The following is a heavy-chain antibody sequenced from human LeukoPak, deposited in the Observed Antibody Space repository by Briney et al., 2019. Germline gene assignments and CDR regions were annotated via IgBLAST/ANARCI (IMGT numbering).Heavy chain of an antibody. CDR1: GGSISSYY. CDR3: ARGPNRYYFDY. J-gene: IGHJ4*02. D-gene: IGHD2/OR15-2a*01. V-gene: IGHV4-59*01. CDR2: IYYSGRT. Sequence: SETLSLTCTVSGGSISSYYWSWIRQPPGKGLEWTGYIYYSGRTNYNPSLKSRVTISVDTSKNQFSLRLSSVTAADTAVYYCARGPNRYYFDYWGQGTLVTVSS.